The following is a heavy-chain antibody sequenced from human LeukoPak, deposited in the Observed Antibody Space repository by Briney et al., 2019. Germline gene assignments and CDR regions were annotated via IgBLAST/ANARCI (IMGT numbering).Heavy chain of an antibody. CDR1: GFILSDYR. J-gene: IGHJ6*04. CDR2: ITTTGGTK. Sequence: GGSLRLSCGGSGFILSDYRMDWVRQAPGKGLEWVSLITTTGGTKYYADSVKGRFTISRDNAKNSLSLQMNSLRADDTAVYYCVRDAKEGQLLDRSVWGKGTTVIVSS. V-gene: IGHV3-48*01. D-gene: IGHD2-2*01. CDR3: VRDAKEGQLLDRSV.